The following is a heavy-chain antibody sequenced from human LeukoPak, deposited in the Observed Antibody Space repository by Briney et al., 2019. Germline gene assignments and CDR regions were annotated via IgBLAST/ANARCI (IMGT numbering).Heavy chain of an antibody. CDR3: ARLGYCSSASCGPLDY. Sequence: MSSETLSLTCTVSGGSISSSGYYWGWIRQPPGKGLEWIGNIYYSGSTYYNPSLKSRVTISVDTSKNHFSLKLNSVTAADTALYYCARLGYCSSASCGPLDYWGQGTLVTVSS. D-gene: IGHD2-2*01. CDR2: IYYSGST. CDR1: GGSISSSGYY. V-gene: IGHV4-39*02. J-gene: IGHJ4*02.